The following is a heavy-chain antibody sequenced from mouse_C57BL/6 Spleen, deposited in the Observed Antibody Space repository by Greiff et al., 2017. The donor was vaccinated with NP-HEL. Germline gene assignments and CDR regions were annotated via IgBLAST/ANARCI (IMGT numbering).Heavy chain of an antibody. J-gene: IGHJ2*01. V-gene: IGHV1-47*01. Sequence: VKLVESGAELVKPGASVKMSCKASGYTFTTYPIEWMKQNHGKSLEWIGNFHPYNDDTKYNEKLKGKATLTVEKSSSTVYLELSRLTADDSAVYYWARRYDYDALSFDYWGQGTTLTVSS. CDR1: GYTFTTYP. CDR3: ARRYDYDALSFDY. D-gene: IGHD2-4*01. CDR2: FHPYNDDT.